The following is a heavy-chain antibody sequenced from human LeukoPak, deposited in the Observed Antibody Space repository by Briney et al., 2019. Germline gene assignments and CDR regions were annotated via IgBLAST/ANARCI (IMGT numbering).Heavy chain of an antibody. Sequence: PGGSLRLSCAASGFTFSSYEMNWVRQAPGKGLEWVSYISSSGSTIYHADSVKGRFTISRDNAKNSLYLQMNSLRAEDTAVYYCARGDYYYDSSGYPGDYWRQGTLVTVSS. V-gene: IGHV3-48*03. CDR2: ISSSGSTI. CDR1: GFTFSSYE. J-gene: IGHJ4*02. D-gene: IGHD3-22*01. CDR3: ARGDYYYDSSGYPGDY.